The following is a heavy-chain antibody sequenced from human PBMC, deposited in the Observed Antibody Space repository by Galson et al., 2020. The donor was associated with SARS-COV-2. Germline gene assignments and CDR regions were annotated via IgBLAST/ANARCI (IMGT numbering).Heavy chain of an antibody. Sequence: ASETLSLTCTVSGGSISSGGYYWSWIRQHPGKGLEWIGYIYYSGSTYYNPSLKSRVTISVDTSKHQFSLTLSSVTAADTAVYYCASDPRGGWFDPWGQGTLVTVSS. CDR1: GGSISSGGYY. D-gene: IGHD3-10*01. CDR2: IYYSGST. CDR3: ASDPRGGWFDP. J-gene: IGHJ5*02. V-gene: IGHV4-31*03.